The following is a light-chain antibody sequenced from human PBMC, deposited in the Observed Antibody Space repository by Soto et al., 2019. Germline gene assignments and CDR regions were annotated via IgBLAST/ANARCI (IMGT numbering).Light chain of an antibody. CDR1: QSVSNNY. CDR3: QEYGTSPYT. CDR2: DAS. Sequence: EIVLTQSPGTLSLSPGERATLSCRASQSVSNNYLAWYHHKPGRAPRLLIYDASNRPGGIPDRFSGSGSGTDFTLTITSLEPEDFAVYYCQEYGTSPYTFGQGTKLEIK. J-gene: IGKJ2*01. V-gene: IGKV3-20*01.